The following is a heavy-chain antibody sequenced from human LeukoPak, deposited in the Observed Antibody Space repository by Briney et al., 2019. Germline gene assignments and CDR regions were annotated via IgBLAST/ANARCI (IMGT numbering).Heavy chain of an antibody. CDR3: ARRSSGSLLVFDY. J-gene: IGHJ4*02. Sequence: TGGSLRLSCAASGFTFDDYGMSWVRQAPGKGLEWVSGINWNGGSTGYAGSVKGRFTISRDNAKNSLYLQMNSLRAEDTALYHCARRSSGSLLVFDYWGQGTLVTVSS. CDR1: GFTFDDYG. V-gene: IGHV3-20*01. D-gene: IGHD3-10*01. CDR2: INWNGGST.